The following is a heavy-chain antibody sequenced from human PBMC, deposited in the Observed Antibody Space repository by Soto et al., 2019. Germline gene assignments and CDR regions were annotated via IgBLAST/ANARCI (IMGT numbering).Heavy chain of an antibody. V-gene: IGHV1-69*12. J-gene: IGHJ3*02. D-gene: IGHD3-22*01. CDR3: ARGAATTILVVMYAAFEI. CDR2: IIPVFGTA. Sequence: QVQLVQSGAEVKKPGSSLKVSCKASGATLNTFINYGITWVRQAPGQGLEWMGGIIPVFGTANYAQKCQGRVTISADESTKTAHMELSSLRSEDRAVYYCARGAATTILVVMYAAFEIWGQGTMVTVSS. CDR1: GATLNTFINYG.